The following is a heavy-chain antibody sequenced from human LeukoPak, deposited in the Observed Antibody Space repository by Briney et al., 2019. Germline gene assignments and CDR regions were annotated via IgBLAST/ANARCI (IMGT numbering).Heavy chain of an antibody. V-gene: IGHV3-64*04. CDR3: ARGPDYDILTGYADYFDY. CDR1: GLTFSSYA. D-gene: IGHD3-9*01. J-gene: IGHJ4*02. Sequence: PGGSLRLSCSASGLTFSSYAMHWVRQAPGKGLEYVSGISSNGGSTYYADSVKGRFTISRDNAKNSLYLQMNSLRAEDTAVYYCARGPDYDILTGYADYFDYWGQGTLVTVSS. CDR2: ISSNGGST.